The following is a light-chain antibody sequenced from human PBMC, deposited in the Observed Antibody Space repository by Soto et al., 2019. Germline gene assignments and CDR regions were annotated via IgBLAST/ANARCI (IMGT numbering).Light chain of an antibody. V-gene: IGKV1-5*01. Sequence: DIQMTQSPATLSASQGDRVTITCRASQSISSRLAWYQQKPGKAPKLLIYDASSLESGVPSRFRGSGSGTEFTLTISSLQPDDFETYYCQQYNSYSQTFGQGTKVDIK. CDR2: DAS. CDR3: QQYNSYSQT. CDR1: QSISSR. J-gene: IGKJ1*01.